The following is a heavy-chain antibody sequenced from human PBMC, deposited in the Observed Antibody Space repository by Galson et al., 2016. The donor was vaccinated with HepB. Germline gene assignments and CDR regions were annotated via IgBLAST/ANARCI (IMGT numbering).Heavy chain of an antibody. CDR2: VSGNSDTT. CDR3: ARDIVPTTPLGNYGMDD. V-gene: IGHV3-9*01. J-gene: IGHJ6*02. D-gene: IGHD5-12*01. CDR1: GFTFDDYA. Sequence: SLRLSCAGSGFTFDDYAMHWVRLAPGKGLEWVSGVSGNSDTTAYADSVKGRVTISSDNAKNSLFLQMNSLSVEDTAFYYCARDIVPTTPLGNYGMDDWGQRTTVTVSS.